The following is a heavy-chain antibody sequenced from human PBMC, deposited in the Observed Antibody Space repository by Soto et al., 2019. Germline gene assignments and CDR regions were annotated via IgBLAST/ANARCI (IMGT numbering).Heavy chain of an antibody. D-gene: IGHD2-21*02. CDR3: ARISWHCGGDCYIDS. J-gene: IGHJ4*02. V-gene: IGHV4-59*11. Sequence: SETLSLTCIVSGGSIRSPHTSTYWSWIRQPPGKGLEWIAHIYHSGSTAYNPSLKSRVTISVDSSKNQFSLKVSSVTAADTAVYYCARISWHCGGDCYIDSWGQGTLVTVSS. CDR2: IYHSGST. CDR1: GGSIRSPHTSTY.